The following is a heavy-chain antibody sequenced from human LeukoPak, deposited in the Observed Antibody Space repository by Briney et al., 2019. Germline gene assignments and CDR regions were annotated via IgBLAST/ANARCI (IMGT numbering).Heavy chain of an antibody. D-gene: IGHD3-16*01. CDR1: GGTFSSYA. V-gene: IGHV1-69*05. CDR2: IIPIFGTA. J-gene: IGHJ4*02. Sequence: SSVKVSCKASGGTFSSYAIGWVRQAPGQGLEWMGGIIPIFGTANYAQKFQGRVTITTDESTSTAYMELSSLRSEDTAVYYCAREGKPGDWVGYYFDYWGQGTLVTVSS. CDR3: AREGKPGDWVGYYFDY.